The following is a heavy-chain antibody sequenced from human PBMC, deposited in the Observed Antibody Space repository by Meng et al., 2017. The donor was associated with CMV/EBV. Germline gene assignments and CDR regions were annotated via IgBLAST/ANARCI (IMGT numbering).Heavy chain of an antibody. CDR1: GFSVSSNY. CDR2: IYGSGNT. Sequence: ELPLGESGGGFVQPGGSLRLSCTASGFSVSSNYMSWVRQAPGKGLEWISIIYGSGNTYYGDSVKGRFTISRDNFRNTLYLQMNSLRAEDTAVYYCAREIPQAWTSWGQGTLVTVSS. V-gene: IGHV3-66*01. CDR3: AREIPQAWTS. J-gene: IGHJ5*02. D-gene: IGHD2-21*01.